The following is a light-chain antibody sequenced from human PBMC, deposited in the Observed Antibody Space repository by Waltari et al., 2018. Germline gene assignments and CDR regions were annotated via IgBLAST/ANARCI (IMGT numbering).Light chain of an antibody. CDR3: QQYFSAPYT. CDR2: WAS. Sequence: DIVMTQSPDSLAVSLGERATVHCRSSQSVLYPSNNNNYLTWYQQKPGQPPKLLIYWASTRESGVPDRFSGSGSGTDFTLTISSLQAEDVAVYYCQQYFSAPYTFGQGTKLEIK. CDR1: QSVLYPSNNNNY. V-gene: IGKV4-1*01. J-gene: IGKJ2*01.